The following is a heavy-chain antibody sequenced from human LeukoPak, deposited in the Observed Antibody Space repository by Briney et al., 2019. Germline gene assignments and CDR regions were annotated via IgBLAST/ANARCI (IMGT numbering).Heavy chain of an antibody. CDR2: ISDSSRYI. D-gene: IGHD5/OR15-5a*01. CDR3: ARDPTQYLRYGHFDY. Sequence: GGSLRLSCAASGFTFSSYNMNWFRQAPGKGLEWVSYISDSSRYIYYTDSVKGRFTISRDNAKNSLYLQMNSLRVEDTAVYYCARDPTQYLRYGHFDYWGQGTLVTVSS. CDR1: GFTFSSYN. V-gene: IGHV3-21*01. J-gene: IGHJ4*02.